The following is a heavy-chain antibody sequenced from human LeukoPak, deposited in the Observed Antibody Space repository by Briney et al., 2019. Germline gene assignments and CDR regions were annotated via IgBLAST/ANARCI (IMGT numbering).Heavy chain of an antibody. Sequence: VGSLRLSCVASGFTISSNYMNWVRQAPGKGLEWVSVIFNSGDTYYADSVKGRFTISRDTSKNTLYLQMSSLRVDDTAVYYCARDPAPATGAFDIWGQGTMVIIS. CDR1: GFTISSNY. CDR3: ARDPAPATGAFDI. V-gene: IGHV3-53*01. J-gene: IGHJ3*02. CDR2: IFNSGDT. D-gene: IGHD1-1*01.